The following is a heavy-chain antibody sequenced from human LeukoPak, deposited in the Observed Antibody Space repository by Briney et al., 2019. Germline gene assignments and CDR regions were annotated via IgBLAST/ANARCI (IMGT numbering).Heavy chain of an antibody. D-gene: IGHD6-13*01. CDR3: ARDLYGYSSDWYGGYYFDY. CDR2: IYTSGST. Sequence: PSETLSLTCTVSGGSITGYYWSWIRQPAGKGLEWIGRIYTSGSTNCNPSLKSRVTISVDRSKNQFSLKLDSVTAADTALYCCARDLYGYSSDWYGGYYFDYWGQGTLVTVSS. CDR1: GGSITGYY. J-gene: IGHJ4*02. V-gene: IGHV4-4*07.